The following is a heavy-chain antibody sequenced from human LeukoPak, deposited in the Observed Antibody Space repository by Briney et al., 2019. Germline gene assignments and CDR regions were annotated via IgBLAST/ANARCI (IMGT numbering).Heavy chain of an antibody. D-gene: IGHD3-22*01. CDR2: IYYSGST. CDR1: GGSISSYY. CDR3: ARDFRGKTYYYDSSGFDAFDI. J-gene: IGHJ3*02. Sequence: PSETLSLICTVSGGSISSYYWSWIRQPPGKGLEWIGYIYYSGSTNYNPSLKSRVTISVDTSKNQFSLKLSSVTAADTAVYYCARDFRGKTYYYDSSGFDAFDIWGQGTMVTVSS. V-gene: IGHV4-59*01.